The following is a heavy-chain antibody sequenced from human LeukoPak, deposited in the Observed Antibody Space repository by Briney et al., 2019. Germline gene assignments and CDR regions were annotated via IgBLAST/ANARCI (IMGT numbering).Heavy chain of an antibody. Sequence: SETLSLTCTVSGGSVSSGSYYWSWIRQPPGKGLGWIGYIYYGGSTNYNPSLKSRVTISVDTSKNQFSLKLSSVTAADTAVYYCARVRSQYDSSGYYDYWGQGTLVTVSS. J-gene: IGHJ4*02. CDR3: ARVRSQYDSSGYYDY. D-gene: IGHD3-22*01. CDR2: IYYGGST. V-gene: IGHV4-61*01. CDR1: GGSVSSGSYY.